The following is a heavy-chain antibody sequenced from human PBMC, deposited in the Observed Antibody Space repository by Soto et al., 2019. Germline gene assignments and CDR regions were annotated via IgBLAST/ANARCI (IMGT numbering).Heavy chain of an antibody. CDR3: VKEGESDSGWADY. Sequence: EVQLLESGGGLVQQGGSLRLSCAASGFTFSSYAMSWVRQAPGKGLEWVSAIGGSDGSTYYAVSVKGRFTISRDNSKNTVYLEMNSLRAEDTAVYYCVKEGESDSGWADYWGQGTLVTVSS. CDR1: GFTFSSYA. V-gene: IGHV3-23*01. J-gene: IGHJ4*02. CDR2: IGGSDGST. D-gene: IGHD6-19*01.